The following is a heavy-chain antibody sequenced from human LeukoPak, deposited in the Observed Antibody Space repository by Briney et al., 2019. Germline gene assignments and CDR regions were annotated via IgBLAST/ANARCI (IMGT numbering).Heavy chain of an antibody. CDR1: GGSISSYY. Sequence: SETLSLTCTVSGGSISSYYWSWIRQPPGKGLEWIGYIYYSGSTNYNPSLKSRVTISVDTSKNQFSLKLSSVTAADAAVYYCARGTAMAYFDYWGQGTLVTVSS. J-gene: IGHJ4*02. D-gene: IGHD5-18*01. V-gene: IGHV4-59*01. CDR3: ARGTAMAYFDY. CDR2: IYYSGST.